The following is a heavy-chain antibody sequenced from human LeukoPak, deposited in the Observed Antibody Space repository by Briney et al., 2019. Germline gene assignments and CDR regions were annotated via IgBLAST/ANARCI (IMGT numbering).Heavy chain of an antibody. J-gene: IGHJ4*02. D-gene: IGHD2-8*01. Sequence: ASVKVSCKASGYTFTSYGISWVRQAPGQGLEWMGWMNPNSGNTGYAQKFQGRVTITRNTSISTAYMELSSLRSEDTAVYYCARGHARDGREFDYWGQGTLVTVSS. CDR1: GYTFTSYG. CDR2: MNPNSGNT. V-gene: IGHV1-8*03. CDR3: ARGHARDGREFDY.